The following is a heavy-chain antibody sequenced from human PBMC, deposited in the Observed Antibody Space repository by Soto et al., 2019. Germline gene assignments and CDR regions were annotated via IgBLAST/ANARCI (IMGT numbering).Heavy chain of an antibody. CDR3: AADPRGSSGYYFNY. CDR2: ISASNGNT. Sequence: ASVKVSSKASGYTFTSYGISWVRPAPGQGLEWMGWISASNGNTNYAQKLQERGTMTSDNSTSTAYMELSSLRSEDTAVYYCAADPRGSSGYYFNYWGQGTLVTVSS. V-gene: IGHV1-18*01. J-gene: IGHJ4*02. D-gene: IGHD3-22*01. CDR1: GYTFTSYG.